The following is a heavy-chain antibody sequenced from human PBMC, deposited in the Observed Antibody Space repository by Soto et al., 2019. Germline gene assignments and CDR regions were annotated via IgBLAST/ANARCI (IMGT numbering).Heavy chain of an antibody. D-gene: IGHD3-22*01. V-gene: IGHV4-61*01. CDR2: FYYGGST. J-gene: IGHJ4*02. CDR1: GGSISSSSYY. CDR3: AREYNYDSSGIGFDS. Sequence: SETLSLTCTVSGGSISSSSYYWSWIRQPPGKGLEWIGHFYYGGSTNYNPSLKSRVTISVDTSKNQFSLKVRSVTAADTAVYYCAREYNYDSSGIGFDSWGQGTLVTVSS.